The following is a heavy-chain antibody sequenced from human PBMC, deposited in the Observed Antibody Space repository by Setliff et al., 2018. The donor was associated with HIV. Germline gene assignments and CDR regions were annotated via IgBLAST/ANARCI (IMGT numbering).Heavy chain of an antibody. J-gene: IGHJ6*03. V-gene: IGHV1-46*01. Sequence: ASVKVSCKASGYTFTNYYIHWVRQAPGQGLEWMGIINPSGGSTTYAQKFQGRVTMTRDTSTSTVYMEMSSLRSEDTAVYYCARDAFDYTAYYYSYMDVWGKGTTVTV. D-gene: IGHD4-4*01. CDR2: INPSGGST. CDR1: GYTFTNYY. CDR3: ARDAFDYTAYYYSYMDV.